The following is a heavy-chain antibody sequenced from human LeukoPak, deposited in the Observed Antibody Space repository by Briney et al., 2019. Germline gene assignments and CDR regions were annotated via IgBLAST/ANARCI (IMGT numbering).Heavy chain of an antibody. V-gene: IGHV3-23*01. CDR1: GFTFSSYA. J-gene: IGHJ3*02. D-gene: IGHD2-2*01. CDR2: ISGSGGST. Sequence: GGSLRLSCAASGFTFSSYAMSWVRQAPGKGLEWVSAISGSGGSTYYADSVKGRFTISRDDSKNTLYLQMNSLRAEDTAVYYCARVVPASYAFDIWGQGTMVTVSS. CDR3: ARVVPASYAFDI.